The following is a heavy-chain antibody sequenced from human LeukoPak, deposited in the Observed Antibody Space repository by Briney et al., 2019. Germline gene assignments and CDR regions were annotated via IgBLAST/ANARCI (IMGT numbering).Heavy chain of an antibody. CDR1: GFTFSTYA. V-gene: IGHV3-23*01. CDR3: AKGRQWLASHYFDY. Sequence: GGSLRPSSAASGFTFSTYAMSWVRQAPGKGLEWISVISGSGSTTYYADSVKGRFTISRDNSKNTLYLEMNSLRAEDTAVYYCAKGRQWLASHYFDYWGQGTLVTVSS. D-gene: IGHD6-19*01. J-gene: IGHJ4*02. CDR2: ISGSGSTT.